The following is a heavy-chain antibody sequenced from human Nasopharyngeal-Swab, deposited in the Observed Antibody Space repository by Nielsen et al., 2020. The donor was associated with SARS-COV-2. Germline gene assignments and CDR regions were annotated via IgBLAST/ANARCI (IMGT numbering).Heavy chain of an antibody. CDR1: GFTFSDSA. Sequence: GESLKISCAASGFTFSDSAIHWVRQASGKGLEWAGRVRSKGNNYATAYSASVKGRFIIFRDDPTNTAYLQMNSLKTEDTAMYYCTRCGGGCYSGRDYWGQGTLVTVSS. J-gene: IGHJ4*02. D-gene: IGHD2-15*01. CDR2: VRSKGNNYAT. V-gene: IGHV3-73*01. CDR3: TRCGGGCYSGRDY.